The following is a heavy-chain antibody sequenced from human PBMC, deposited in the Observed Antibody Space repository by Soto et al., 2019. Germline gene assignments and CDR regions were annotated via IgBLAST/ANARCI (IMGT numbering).Heavy chain of an antibody. CDR2: ISGSGGST. CDR1: GFTLSSFA. V-gene: IGHV3-23*01. Sequence: GGSLRLSCAASGFTLSSFAMNWVRQAPGKGLEWVSAISGSGGSTYYADSVKGRFTISRDNSKNTLYLQMNSLRAEDTAVYYCAKLSAYSKGYFDYWGQGTLVTVSS. CDR3: AKLSAYSKGYFDY. J-gene: IGHJ4*02. D-gene: IGHD4-4*01.